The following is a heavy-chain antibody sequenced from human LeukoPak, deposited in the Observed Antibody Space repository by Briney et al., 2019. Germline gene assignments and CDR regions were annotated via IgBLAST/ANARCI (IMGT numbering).Heavy chain of an antibody. V-gene: IGHV4-34*01. J-gene: IGHJ5*02. CDR3: APRGDIEHSYGFGKRFDP. CDR1: GGSLSGYY. CDR2: INHSGRT. D-gene: IGHD5-18*01. Sequence: SETLSLTCAIYGGSLSGYYWSWIRQPPGKGLEWIGEINHSGRTNYNASLKSRVTTSVDTAKKQFSLKLSSVTAADTAVYYCAPRGDIEHSYGFGKRFDPWGQGTLVTVSS.